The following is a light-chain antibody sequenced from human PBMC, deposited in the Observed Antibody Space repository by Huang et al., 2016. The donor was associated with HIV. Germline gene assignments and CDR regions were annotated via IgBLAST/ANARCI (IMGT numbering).Light chain of an antibody. J-gene: IGKJ1*01. V-gene: IGKV3-20*01. Sequence: EIVLTQSPGTLSLSPGERATLSCRASQRVSSSYVAWYQQKPGQAPRLLIYGASSRSTGIPDRFSGSGAGTDFTLTISRLEPEDFAVYYCQQYGSSFWTFGQGTKVEIK. CDR1: QRVSSSY. CDR3: QQYGSSFWT. CDR2: GAS.